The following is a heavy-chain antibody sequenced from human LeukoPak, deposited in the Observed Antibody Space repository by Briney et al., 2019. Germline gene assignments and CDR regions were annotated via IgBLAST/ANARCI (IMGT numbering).Heavy chain of an antibody. V-gene: IGHV3-23*01. J-gene: IGHJ4*02. CDR2: ISGSGGST. CDR1: GFTFSSYG. D-gene: IGHD3-16*02. Sequence: GGSLRLSCAASGFTFSSYGMSWVRQAPGKGLEWVSAISGSGGSTYYADSVKGRFTISRDNSKNTLYLQMNSLRAEDTAVYYCAKGVYDYVWGSYLDYWGQGTLVTVSS. CDR3: AKGVYDYVWGSYLDY.